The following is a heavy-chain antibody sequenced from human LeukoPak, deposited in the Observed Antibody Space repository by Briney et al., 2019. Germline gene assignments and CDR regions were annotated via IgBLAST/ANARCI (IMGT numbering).Heavy chain of an antibody. V-gene: IGHV5-51*01. CDR1: GYTFTNYW. D-gene: IGHD5-24*01. J-gene: IGHJ4*02. CDR3: ARQQSPGGDY. Sequence: GESLKISFQVSGYTFTNYWIAWVRPMPGKGLEWMGIIYPDDSDTKYSPSFQGQVTVSVDKSINTAYLQWNSLKASDTAIYYCARQQSPGGDYWGQGTLVTVSS. CDR2: IYPDDSDT.